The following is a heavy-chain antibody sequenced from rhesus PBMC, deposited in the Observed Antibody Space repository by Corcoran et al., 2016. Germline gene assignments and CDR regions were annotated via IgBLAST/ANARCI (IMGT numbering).Heavy chain of an antibody. Sequence: QVQLQESGPGLVKPSETLSLTCAVSGGSISSSYYYWRWIRQAPGKGLEWIGYISYSGSTSYNPSLKSRVTISRDTSKNQFSLKLSSVTAADTAVYYCARLPAQYGLDSWGQGVVVTVSS. CDR2: ISYSGST. CDR1: GGSISSSYYY. J-gene: IGHJ6*01. D-gene: IGHD1-1*01. V-gene: IGHV4-122*02. CDR3: ARLPAQYGLDS.